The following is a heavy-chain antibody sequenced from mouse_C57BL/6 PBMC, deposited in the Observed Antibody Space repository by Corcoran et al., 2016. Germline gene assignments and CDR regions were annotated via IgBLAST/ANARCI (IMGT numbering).Heavy chain of an antibody. CDR3: GRSGQATSFAY. CDR2: IYPRSGNT. V-gene: IGHV1-81*01. CDR1: GYTFTSYG. Sequence: QVQLQHSGAELARPGASVKLSCKASGYTFTSYGISWVKQRTGQGLEWIGEIYPRSGNTYYNEKFKGKATLTSDKSSSTAYMELRSLTSEDSAVYFWGRSGQATSFAYWGQGTLVTVSA. J-gene: IGHJ3*01. D-gene: IGHD3-2*02.